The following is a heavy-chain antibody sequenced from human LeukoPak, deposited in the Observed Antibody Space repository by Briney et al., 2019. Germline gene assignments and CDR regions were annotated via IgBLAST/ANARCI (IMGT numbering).Heavy chain of an antibody. CDR1: GFTFSSYS. D-gene: IGHD3-22*01. CDR2: ISSSSSYI. V-gene: IGHV3-21*01. Sequence: GGSLRLSCAASGFTFSSYSMIWVRQAPGKGLEWVSSISSSSSYIYYADSVKGRFTISRDNAKNSLYLQMNSLRAEDTAVYYCARYYYDSSGYYYFDYWGQGTLVTVSS. CDR3: ARYYYDSSGYYYFDY. J-gene: IGHJ4*02.